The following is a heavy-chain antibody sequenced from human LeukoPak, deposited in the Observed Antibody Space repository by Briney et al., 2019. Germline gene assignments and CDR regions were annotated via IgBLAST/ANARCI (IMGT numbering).Heavy chain of an antibody. CDR2: INPSGGST. CDR1: GYTFTSYY. CDR3: AIGWGPHGSGSYSPNY. Sequence: EASVKVSCKASGYTFTSYYMHWVRHAPGQGLEWMGLINPSGGSTSYAQKFQGRVTMTRDTSTSTVYMELSSLRSEDTAVYYCAIGWGPHGSGSYSPNYWGQGTLVTVSS. V-gene: IGHV1-46*01. D-gene: IGHD3-10*01. J-gene: IGHJ4*02.